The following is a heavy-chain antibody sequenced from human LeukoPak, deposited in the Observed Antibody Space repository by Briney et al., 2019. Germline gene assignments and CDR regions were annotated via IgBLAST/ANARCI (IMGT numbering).Heavy chain of an antibody. CDR3: AGDHDSSGWYVFDY. CDR1: GFTVSSKY. Sequence: PGGSLRLSCAASGFTVSSKYMSWVRQAPGKGLEGVSVIYSGGSTFYADSVKGRFTISRDNSKNTLFLQMNSLRAEDTAVYYCAGDHDSSGWYVFDYWGQGTLVTVSS. CDR2: IYSGGST. D-gene: IGHD6-19*01. J-gene: IGHJ4*02. V-gene: IGHV3-53*01.